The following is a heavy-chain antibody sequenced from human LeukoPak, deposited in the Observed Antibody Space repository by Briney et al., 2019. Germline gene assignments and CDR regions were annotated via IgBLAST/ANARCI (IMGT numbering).Heavy chain of an antibody. CDR1: GFTFSSYA. J-gene: IGHJ6*03. Sequence: PGGSLRLSCAASGFTFSSYAMSWVRQAPGKGLEWVSAISGSGGSTYYADSVKGRFTISRDNSKNTLYLQMNSLRAEDTAVYYCASRTYYDILAYYYMDVWGKGTTVTVSS. D-gene: IGHD3-9*01. CDR3: ASRTYYDILAYYYMDV. V-gene: IGHV3-23*01. CDR2: ISGSGGST.